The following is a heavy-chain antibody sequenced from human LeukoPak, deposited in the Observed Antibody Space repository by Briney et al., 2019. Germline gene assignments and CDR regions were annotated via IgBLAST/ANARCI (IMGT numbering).Heavy chain of an antibody. V-gene: IGHV4-4*07. D-gene: IGHD6-13*01. J-gene: IGHJ4*02. CDR3: ARGVYIAAAQYGY. CDR1: GGSISSYY. CDR2: IYASGIT. Sequence: SETLSLTCTVSGGSISSYYWSWIRQPAGKGLEWIGRIYASGITNYNPSLKSRATMSVDTSKNQFSLKLRSVTAADTAVYYCARGVYIAAAQYGYWGQGTLVTVSS.